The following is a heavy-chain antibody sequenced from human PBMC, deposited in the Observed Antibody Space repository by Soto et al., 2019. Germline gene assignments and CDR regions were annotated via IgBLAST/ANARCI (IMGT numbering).Heavy chain of an antibody. D-gene: IGHD5-18*01. V-gene: IGHV1-69*13. CDR2: IIPIFGTA. Sequence: SVKVSCKASGGTFSSYAISWVRQAPGQGLEWMGGIIPIFGTANYAQKFQGRVTITADESTSTAYMELSSLRSEDTAVYYCARDRGYSYGTNYYYYVMDVWGQGTKVTVSS. J-gene: IGHJ6*02. CDR1: GGTFSSYA. CDR3: ARDRGYSYGTNYYYYVMDV.